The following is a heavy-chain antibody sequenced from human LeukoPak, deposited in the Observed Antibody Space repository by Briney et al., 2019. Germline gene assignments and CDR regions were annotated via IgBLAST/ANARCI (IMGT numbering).Heavy chain of an antibody. J-gene: IGHJ4*02. CDR3: ARLDHGYCSSTSCYLTDY. CDR1: GYTFTSYG. V-gene: IGHV1-18*01. Sequence: ASVKVSCKASGYTFTSYGISWVRQAPGQGLEWVGWISAYNGNTNYAQKLQGRVTMTTDTSTSTAYMELRSLRSDDTAVYYCARLDHGYCSSTSCYLTDYWGQGTLVTVSS. CDR2: ISAYNGNT. D-gene: IGHD2-2*01.